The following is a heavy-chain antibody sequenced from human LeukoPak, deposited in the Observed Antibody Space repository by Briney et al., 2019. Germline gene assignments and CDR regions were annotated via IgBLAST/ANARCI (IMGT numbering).Heavy chain of an antibody. CDR2: IHFDGSPK. D-gene: IGHD2-2*03. V-gene: IGHV3-30*02. CDR1: GFTFSSYG. J-gene: IGHJ4*02. CDR3: AKDQCTRASCDGYPGD. Sequence: GGSLRLSCAASGFTFSSYGMHWVRQAPGKGLEWVAFIHFDGSPKYSGDSVKGRFTVSRDNSKNTLYLQMNSLRPEDTAVYYCAKDQCTRASCDGYPGDWGQGSLESVSS.